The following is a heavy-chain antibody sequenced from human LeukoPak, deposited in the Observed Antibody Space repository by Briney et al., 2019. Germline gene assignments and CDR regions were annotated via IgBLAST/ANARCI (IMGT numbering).Heavy chain of an antibody. CDR2: IKSKTDGGTT. CDR1: GFTFSNAW. D-gene: IGHD5-12*01. CDR3: AKSRGYSGYELRAVLLDAFDI. J-gene: IGHJ3*02. Sequence: GGSLRLSCAASGFTFSNAWMSWVRQAPGKGLEWVGRIKSKTDGGTTDYAAPVKGRFTISRDDSKNTLYLQMNSLRAEDTAVYYCAKSRGYSGYELRAVLLDAFDIWGQGTMVTVSS. V-gene: IGHV3-15*01.